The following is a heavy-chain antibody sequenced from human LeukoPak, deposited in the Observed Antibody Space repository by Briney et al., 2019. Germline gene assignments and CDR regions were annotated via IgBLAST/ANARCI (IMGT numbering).Heavy chain of an antibody. CDR1: GFTFSSYG. CDR3: AKDGHYDFWSGYPTYYFDY. CDR2: IRYDGSNK. V-gene: IGHV3-30*02. D-gene: IGHD3-3*01. Sequence: GGSLRLSCAASGFTFSSYGMHWVRQAPGKGLEWVAFIRYDGSNKYYADSVKGRFTISRDNSKNTLYLQMNSLRAEDTAVYYCAKDGHYDFWSGYPTYYFDYWGQGTLVTVSS. J-gene: IGHJ4*02.